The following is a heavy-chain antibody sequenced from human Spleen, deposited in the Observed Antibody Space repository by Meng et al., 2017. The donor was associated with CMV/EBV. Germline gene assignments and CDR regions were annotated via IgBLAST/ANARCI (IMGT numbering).Heavy chain of an antibody. D-gene: IGHD2-2*02. CDR1: GYTLTTFG. Sequence: QVQLVQSGAEVKKPGASVEVSCKASGYTLTTFGINWVRQAPGQGLEWMGWIGTYNGNTSYTQMLQDRVTMTTDTSTSTAYVELRSLRSDDTAVYYCARGVVPAAIWMQGDYWGQGTLVTVSS. CDR3: ARGVVPAAIWMQGDY. V-gene: IGHV1-18*01. CDR2: IGTYNGNT. J-gene: IGHJ4*02.